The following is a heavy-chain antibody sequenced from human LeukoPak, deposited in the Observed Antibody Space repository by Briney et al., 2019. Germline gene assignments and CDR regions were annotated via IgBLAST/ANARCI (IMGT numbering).Heavy chain of an antibody. D-gene: IGHD3-10*01. CDR2: INAGNGNT. CDR1: GYTFTSYA. CDR3: AAGGITMVRGPNNWFAP. J-gene: IGHJ5*02. V-gene: IGHV1-3*03. Sequence: ASVKVSCKASGYTFTSYAMHWVRQAPGQRLEWMGWINAGNGNTKYSQEFQGRVTITRDTSASTAYMELSSLRSEDMAVYYCAAGGITMVRGPNNWFAPWGQGTLVTVSS.